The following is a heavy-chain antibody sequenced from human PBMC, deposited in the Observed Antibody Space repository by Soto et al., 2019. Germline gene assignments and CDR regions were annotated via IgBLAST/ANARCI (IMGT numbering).Heavy chain of an antibody. D-gene: IGHD1-26*01. V-gene: IGHV1-24*01. CDR2: FDPEDGET. CDR1: GYTLTELS. Sequence: GPSVKVSCKVSGYTLTELSMHWVRQAPGKGLEWMGGFDPEDGETIYAQKFQGRVTMTEDTSTDTAYMELSSLRSEDTAVHYCATGDSGSRTWYYFDYWGQGTLVTVSS. CDR3: ATGDSGSRTWYYFDY. J-gene: IGHJ4*02.